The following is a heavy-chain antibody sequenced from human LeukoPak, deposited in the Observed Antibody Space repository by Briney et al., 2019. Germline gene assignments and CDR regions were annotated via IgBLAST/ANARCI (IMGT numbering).Heavy chain of an antibody. Sequence: ASVKVSCKASGYTFTSYGISWVRQAPGQGLEWMGWISAYNGNTNYAQKLQGRVTMTTDTSTSTAYMELRSLRSDDTAVYYCARYLRHCSSTSCYARYYYYYMDVWGKGTTVTVSS. V-gene: IGHV1-18*01. CDR3: ARYLRHCSSTSCYARYYYYYMDV. D-gene: IGHD2-2*01. CDR1: GYTFTSYG. J-gene: IGHJ6*03. CDR2: ISAYNGNT.